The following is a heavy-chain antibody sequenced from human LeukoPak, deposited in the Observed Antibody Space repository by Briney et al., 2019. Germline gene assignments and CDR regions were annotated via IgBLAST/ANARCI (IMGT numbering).Heavy chain of an antibody. CDR2: ISSSSSYI. CDR3: ARDSSSWTLFDY. D-gene: IGHD6-13*01. J-gene: IGHJ4*02. CDR1: GFTFSSYS. V-gene: IGHV3-21*01. Sequence: GGSLRLSCAASGFTFSSYSMNGVRQARGKGLECVSSISSSSSYIYYADSVKGRFTISRDNAKNSLYLQMNSLRAEDTAVYYCARDSSSWTLFDYWGQGTLVTVSS.